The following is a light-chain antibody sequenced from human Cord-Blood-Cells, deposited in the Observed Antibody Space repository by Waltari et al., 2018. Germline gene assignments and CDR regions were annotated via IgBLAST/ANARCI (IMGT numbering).Light chain of an antibody. Sequence: QTVVTQEPSFSVSPGGTVTLTCGLSSGSVSTSYYPSCYQQTPGQAPRTLIYSTSTRSAGVPDLFSGSILGNKAALTITGAQADDESDYYCVLYMGSGIWVFGGGTKLTVL. CDR2: STS. CDR3: VLYMGSGIWV. J-gene: IGLJ3*02. CDR1: SGSVSTSYY. V-gene: IGLV8-61*01.